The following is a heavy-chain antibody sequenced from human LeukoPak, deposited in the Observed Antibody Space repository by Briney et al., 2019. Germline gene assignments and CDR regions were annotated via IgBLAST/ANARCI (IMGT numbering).Heavy chain of an antibody. CDR3: ARGAATYYYYYYMDV. CDR1: GGSISSYY. D-gene: IGHD6-25*01. Sequence: PSETLSLTCTVSGGSISSYYWSWIRQPPGKGLEWIGYIYYSGSTNYNPSLKSRVTISVDTSKNQFSLKLSSVTAADTAVHYCARGAATYYYYYYMDVWGKGTTVTISS. V-gene: IGHV4-59*01. CDR2: IYYSGST. J-gene: IGHJ6*03.